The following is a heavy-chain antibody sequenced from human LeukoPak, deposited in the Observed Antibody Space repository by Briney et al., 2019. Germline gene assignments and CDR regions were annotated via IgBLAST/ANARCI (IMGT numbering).Heavy chain of an antibody. CDR2: INPSGGST. Sequence: ASVKVSCKASGYTFTSYYMHWVRQAPGQGLEWTGIINPSGGSTSYAQKFQGRVTMTRDTSTSTVYMELSSLRSEDTAVYYCARVLLWFGGNRGAFDIWGQGTMVTVSS. J-gene: IGHJ3*02. CDR1: GYTFTSYY. D-gene: IGHD3-10*01. V-gene: IGHV1-46*01. CDR3: ARVLLWFGGNRGAFDI.